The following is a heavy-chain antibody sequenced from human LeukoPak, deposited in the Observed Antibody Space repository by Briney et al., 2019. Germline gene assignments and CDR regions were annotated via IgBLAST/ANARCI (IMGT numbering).Heavy chain of an antibody. Sequence: GGSLRLSCAASGFTFSSYSMNWVRQAPGKGLEWVSSISSSSSYIYYADSVKGRFTISRDNAKNSLYLQMNSLRAEDTALYYCARVYYDSSETNDAFDIWGQGTMVTVSS. J-gene: IGHJ3*02. CDR3: ARVYYDSSETNDAFDI. CDR1: GFTFSSYS. CDR2: ISSSSSYI. V-gene: IGHV3-21*04. D-gene: IGHD3-22*01.